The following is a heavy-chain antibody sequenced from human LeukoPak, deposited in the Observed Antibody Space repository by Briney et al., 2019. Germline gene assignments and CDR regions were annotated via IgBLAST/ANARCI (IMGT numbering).Heavy chain of an antibody. CDR1: GYSISSGYY. CDR2: IYHSGST. CDR3: ARADLYYDFWSGYWFDP. J-gene: IGHJ5*02. D-gene: IGHD3-3*01. V-gene: IGHV4-38-2*02. Sequence: SETLSLTCTVSGYSISSGYYWGWIRQPPGKGLEWIGSIYHSGSTYYNPSLKSRVTISVDTSKNQFSLKLSSVTAADTAVYYCARADLYYDFWSGYWFDPWGQGTLVTVSS.